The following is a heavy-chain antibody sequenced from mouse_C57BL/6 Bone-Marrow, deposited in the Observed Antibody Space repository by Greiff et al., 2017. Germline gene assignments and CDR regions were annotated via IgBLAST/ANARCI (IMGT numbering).Heavy chain of an antibody. D-gene: IGHD1-1*01. Sequence: VQLQQSGPVLVKPGPSVQISCKASGFTFTDYYMHWVKQSHGKSLEWIGLVYPYNGGPSYNQKFKGKATLTVDPSSRTAYMELNSLPSEDSAVYYCARIGYYGSSWGDYWGQGTTLTVSS. CDR2: VYPYNGGP. J-gene: IGHJ2*01. CDR3: ARIGYYGSSWGDY. CDR1: GFTFTDYY. V-gene: IGHV1-36*01.